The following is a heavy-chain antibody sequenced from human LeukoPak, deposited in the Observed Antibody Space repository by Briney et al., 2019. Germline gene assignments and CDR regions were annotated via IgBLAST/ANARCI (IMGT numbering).Heavy chain of an antibody. CDR2: IYHSGST. J-gene: IGHJ4*02. D-gene: IGHD1-1*01. CDR3: ARQVGTAGQEYFDY. Sequence: SETLSLTCIVSGGSISSSSYYWGWLRQPPGKGLEWIGSIYHSGSTYYNPSLKSRVTISVDTFKNQFSLKLSSVTAADTAVYYCARQVGTAGQEYFDYWGQGTLVTVSS. V-gene: IGHV4-39*01. CDR1: GGSISSSSYY.